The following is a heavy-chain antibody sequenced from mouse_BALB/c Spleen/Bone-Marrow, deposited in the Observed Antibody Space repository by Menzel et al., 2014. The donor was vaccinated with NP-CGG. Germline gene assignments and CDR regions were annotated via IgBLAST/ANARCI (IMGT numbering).Heavy chain of an antibody. V-gene: IGHV2-6-7*01. CDR1: GFSLTGNG. Sequence: VMLVESGPGLVAPSQSLSITCTVSGFSLTGNGVNWVRQPPGKGLEWLGMIWGDGSTDYNSALKSRLSISKDNSKSQVFLKMNSLQTDDTARYYCARDGGNRAWFAYWGQGTLVTVSA. CDR3: ARDGGNRAWFAY. CDR2: IWGDGST. J-gene: IGHJ3*01. D-gene: IGHD2-1*01.